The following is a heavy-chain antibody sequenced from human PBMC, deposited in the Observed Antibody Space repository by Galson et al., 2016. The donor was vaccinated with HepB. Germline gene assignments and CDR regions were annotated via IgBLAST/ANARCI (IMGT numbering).Heavy chain of an antibody. Sequence: SVKVSCKASGYTFTTYDIHWVRQAPGQRLEWMGWINGANGNTKYSQKFQGRVTITRDTSATTAYMELSSLRSEDTAVYYCGRNVLRYFDAFDMWGQGTMVTVSS. J-gene: IGHJ3*02. CDR3: GRNVLRYFDAFDM. CDR1: GYTFTTYD. V-gene: IGHV1-3*01. CDR2: INGANGNT. D-gene: IGHD3-9*01.